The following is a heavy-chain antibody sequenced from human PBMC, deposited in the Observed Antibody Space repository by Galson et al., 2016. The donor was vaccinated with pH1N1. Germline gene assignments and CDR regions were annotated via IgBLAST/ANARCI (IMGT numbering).Heavy chain of an antibody. Sequence: QSGAEVKEPGASVKVSCKASGSMFTSYGITWVRQAPGQGLEWMGLISGYNGNTNYAQKFRGRLTMTTDTSTTTAYMELRSLRSDDTAFYYCARLSGSRWLDPWGQGTLVTVSS. V-gene: IGHV1-18*01. CDR2: ISGYNGNT. J-gene: IGHJ5*02. CDR3: ARLSGSRWLDP. D-gene: IGHD3-10*01. CDR1: GSMFTSYG.